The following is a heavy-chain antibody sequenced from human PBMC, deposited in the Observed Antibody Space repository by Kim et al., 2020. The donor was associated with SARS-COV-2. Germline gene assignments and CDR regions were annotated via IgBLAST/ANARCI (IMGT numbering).Heavy chain of an antibody. CDR2: KNWDGGNK. CDR1: GFSLSDDW. CDR3: EALDTEHVPGGI. V-gene: IGHV3-7*01. Sequence: GGSLRLSCVVSGFSLSDDWMSWVRQAPGKGLEWVAMKNWDGGNKYYVDSVKGRFTISRDNSKNSLYLQMSSLRTDDTAIYYCEALDTEHVPGGIWGQGTMVSVSS. J-gene: IGHJ4*02. D-gene: IGHD3-10*02.